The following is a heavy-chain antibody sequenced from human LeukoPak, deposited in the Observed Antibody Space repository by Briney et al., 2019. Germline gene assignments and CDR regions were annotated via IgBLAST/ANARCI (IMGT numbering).Heavy chain of an antibody. Sequence: PGGSLRLSCAASGFTFSSYAMHWVRQAPGKGLEYVSAISSNGGSTYYANSVKGRFTISRDNSKNTLYLQMGSLRAEDMAVYYCARDLSSGEDYWGQGTLVTVSS. CDR2: ISSNGGST. V-gene: IGHV3-64*01. J-gene: IGHJ4*02. D-gene: IGHD6-19*01. CDR3: ARDLSSGEDY. CDR1: GFTFSSYA.